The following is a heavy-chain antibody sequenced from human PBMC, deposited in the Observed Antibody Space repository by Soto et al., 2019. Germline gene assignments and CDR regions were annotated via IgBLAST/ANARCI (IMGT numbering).Heavy chain of an antibody. J-gene: IGHJ4*02. V-gene: IGHV3-33*01. Sequence: QVQLVESGGGVVQPGRSLRLSCAASGFTFSSYGMHWVRQAPGKGLEWVAVIWYDGSNKYYADSVKGRFTISRDNSKNTLYLKMNSLRAEDTGVYYCARDSGSSGFDYWGQGTLVTVSS. CDR1: GFTFSSYG. CDR3: ARDSGSSGFDY. CDR2: IWYDGSNK. D-gene: IGHD1-26*01.